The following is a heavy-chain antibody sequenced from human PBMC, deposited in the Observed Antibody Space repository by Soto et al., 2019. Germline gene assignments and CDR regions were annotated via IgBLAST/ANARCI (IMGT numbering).Heavy chain of an antibody. V-gene: IGHV3-23*01. D-gene: IGHD3-3*01. CDR2: ISGSGGIT. Sequence: GSLRLSCAASGFTFSSYAMSCLRQTPGKGLEWVSAISGSGGITYYTDSVKGRFTSSRDNSKNTLYLQMNSLRAEDTAVYYCANLPRGRDYDFWSGPPLDHWGQGTLVTVSS. J-gene: IGHJ4*02. CDR1: GFTFSSYA. CDR3: ANLPRGRDYDFWSGPPLDH.